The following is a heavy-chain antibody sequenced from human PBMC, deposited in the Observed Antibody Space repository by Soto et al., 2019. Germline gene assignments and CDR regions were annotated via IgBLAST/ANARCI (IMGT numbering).Heavy chain of an antibody. CDR2: IYTRGST. J-gene: IGHJ4*02. D-gene: IGHD2-21*01. CDR1: GFSVNNNH. Sequence: GGSLRLSCAASGFSVNNNHMTWVRQTPGRRPEWVAVIYTRGSTHYADFATGRFTFSRDNSKNTLYLQMNSLRPEDTAVYYCAKLWGYYFESWGPGTLVTVSS. V-gene: IGHV3-53*01. CDR3: AKLWGYYFES.